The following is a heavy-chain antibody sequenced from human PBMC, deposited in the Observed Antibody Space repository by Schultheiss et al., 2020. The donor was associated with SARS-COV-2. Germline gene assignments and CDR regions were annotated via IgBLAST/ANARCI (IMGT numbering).Heavy chain of an antibody. V-gene: IGHV4-34*09. CDR3: ARGFSVHAFDI. CDR1: GGSFSGYY. CDR2: IYYSGST. Sequence: SETLSLTCAVYGGSFSGYYWSWIRQPPGKGLEWIGYIYYSGSTYYNPSLKSRVTISVDTSKNQFSLKLSSVTAADTAVYYCARGFSVHAFDIWGQGTMVTVSS. D-gene: IGHD5/OR15-5a*01. J-gene: IGHJ3*02.